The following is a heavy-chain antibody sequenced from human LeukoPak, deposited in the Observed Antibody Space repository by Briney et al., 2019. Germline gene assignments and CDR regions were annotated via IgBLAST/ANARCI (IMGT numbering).Heavy chain of an antibody. CDR3: ARGGSGNFYY. V-gene: IGHV3-74*03. CDR1: GLTFSGYW. J-gene: IGHJ4*02. Sequence: GGSLRLSCTASGLTFSGYWMNCVRQAPGKGLVWVSRIGSDGGSTTYADSVKGRFTISRDNAKNTLYLQMTSLRAEDTAVYYCARGGSGNFYYWGQGTLVTVSS. D-gene: IGHD1-26*01. CDR2: IGSDGGST.